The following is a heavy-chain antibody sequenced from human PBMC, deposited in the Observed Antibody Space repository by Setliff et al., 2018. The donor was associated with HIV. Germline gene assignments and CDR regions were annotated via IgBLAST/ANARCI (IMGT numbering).Heavy chain of an antibody. Sequence: GSLRLSCAASGFTFNNYAMTWVRQAPGNGLEWVSIISASGDTTYSADSLKGRFTISRDNSKHMLFLQIYCLRAVDTAVYYCARDRLSTVFGLVTAGSFDVWGQGTMVTVSS. CDR1: GFTFNNYA. V-gene: IGHV3-23*01. D-gene: IGHD3-3*01. J-gene: IGHJ3*01. CDR2: ISASGDTT. CDR3: ARDRLSTVFGLVTAGSFDV.